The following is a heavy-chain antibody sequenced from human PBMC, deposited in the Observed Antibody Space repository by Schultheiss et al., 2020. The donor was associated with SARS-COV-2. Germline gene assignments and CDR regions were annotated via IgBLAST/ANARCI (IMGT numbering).Heavy chain of an antibody. CDR3: AQVPTDYYYYGMDV. D-gene: IGHD1-26*01. J-gene: IGHJ6*02. Sequence: SETLSLTCTVSGGSISRSGYYWGWIRQSPGKGLEWIGRIYTSGSTNYNPSLKSRLTTSVDTSKNQFSLKLNSVTAADTAVYYCAQVPTDYYYYGMDVWGQGTTVTVSS. CDR2: IYTSGST. V-gene: IGHV4-39*07. CDR1: GGSISRSGYY.